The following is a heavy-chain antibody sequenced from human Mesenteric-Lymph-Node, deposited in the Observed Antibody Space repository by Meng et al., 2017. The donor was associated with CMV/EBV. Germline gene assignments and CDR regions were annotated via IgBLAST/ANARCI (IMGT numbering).Heavy chain of an antibody. J-gene: IGHJ5*02. Sequence: GGSLRLSCEASGLTFSNAWMSWVRQAPGKGLEWVSGIDWTGGSTKYADSVKGRFTISRDNAKNSLYLQMNSLTADDTALYYCVKSGDRFLEWDNWFDPWGQGTLVTVSS. CDR2: IDWTGGST. D-gene: IGHD3-3*01. CDR1: GLTFSNAW. CDR3: VKSGDRFLEWDNWFDP. V-gene: IGHV3-20*04.